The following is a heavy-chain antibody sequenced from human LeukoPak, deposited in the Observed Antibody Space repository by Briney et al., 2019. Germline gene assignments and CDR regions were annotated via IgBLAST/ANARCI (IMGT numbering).Heavy chain of an antibody. CDR2: INHSGST. J-gene: IGHJ6*03. CDR3: ARKDGFPYYYYMDV. Sequence: SETLSLTCAVHGGSFSGYYWSWIRQPPGKGLEWIGEINHSGSTNYNPSLKSRVTISVDTSKNQFSLKLSSVTAADTAVYYCARKDGFPYYYYMDVWGKGTTVTVSS. D-gene: IGHD4-17*01. V-gene: IGHV4-34*01. CDR1: GGSFSGYY.